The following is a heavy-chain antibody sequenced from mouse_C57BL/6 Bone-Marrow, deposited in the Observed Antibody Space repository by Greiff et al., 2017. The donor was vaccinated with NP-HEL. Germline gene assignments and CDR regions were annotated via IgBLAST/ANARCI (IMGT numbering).Heavy chain of an antibody. Sequence: EVQLQQSGPELVKPGASVKIPCKASGYTFTDYNMDWVKQSHGKSLEWIGDINPNNGGPIYNQKFKGKATLTVDKSSSTAYMELRSLTSEDTTVYYCARSGDYGSSSYYAMDYWGQGTSVTVSS. CDR3: ARSGDYGSSSYYAMDY. V-gene: IGHV1-18*01. CDR1: GYTFTDYN. CDR2: INPNNGGP. J-gene: IGHJ4*01. D-gene: IGHD1-1*01.